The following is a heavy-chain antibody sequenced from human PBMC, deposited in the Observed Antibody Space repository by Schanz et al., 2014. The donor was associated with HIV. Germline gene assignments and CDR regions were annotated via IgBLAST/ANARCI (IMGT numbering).Heavy chain of an antibody. D-gene: IGHD2-21*02. CDR1: GFTFSSYG. V-gene: IGHV3-30*03. J-gene: IGHJ6*02. Sequence: QVQLVESGGGVVQPGRSLRLSCAASGFTFSSYGMHWVRQSPGKGLEWVAVLSYDGTNKYYADSVRGRFSISRDNAKNSLYLQMNSLRAEDTAVYYCATLPTYYGMDVWGQGTTVTVSS. CDR2: LSYDGTNK. CDR3: ATLPTYYGMDV.